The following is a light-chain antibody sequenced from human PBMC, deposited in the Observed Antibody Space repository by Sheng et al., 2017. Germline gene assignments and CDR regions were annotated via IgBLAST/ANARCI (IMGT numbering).Light chain of an antibody. CDR3: QQRSKWPVT. V-gene: IGKV3-11*01. CDR1: QSVSSS. J-gene: IGKJ3*01. CDR2: DVS. Sequence: EIVLTQSPATLSLSPGERATLSCRASQSVSSSLAWYQQKPGQAPRLLIYDVSNRATGIPARFSGSGSGTDFTLTISSLEPEDFAVYYCQQRSKWPVTFGPGTKLEI.